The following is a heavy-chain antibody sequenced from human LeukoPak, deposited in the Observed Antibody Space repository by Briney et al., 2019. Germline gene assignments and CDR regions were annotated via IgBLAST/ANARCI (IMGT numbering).Heavy chain of an antibody. CDR3: ASSGVLLWFGELFRANAFDI. J-gene: IGHJ3*02. Sequence: ASVKVSCKASGYTFTSYDINWVRQATGQGLEWMGWMNPNSGNTGYAQKFQGRVTMTRNTSISTAYMELSSLRSEDTAVYYCASSGVLLWFGELFRANAFDIWGQGTMVTVPS. CDR2: MNPNSGNT. CDR1: GYTFTSYD. V-gene: IGHV1-8*01. D-gene: IGHD3-10*01.